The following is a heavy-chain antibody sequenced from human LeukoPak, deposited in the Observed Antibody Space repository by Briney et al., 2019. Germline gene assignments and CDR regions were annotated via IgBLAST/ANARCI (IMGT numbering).Heavy chain of an antibody. CDR3: TRYNYDHFDY. Sequence: GGSLRLSCAGSGFTFGGYGMHWFRQTPGKGLEWVAVIAYDGSRAFYAGSVKGRFTISRDNSKNTMSVQMDDLRAEDTAVYYCTRYNYDHFDYWGQGTLVTVSS. CDR1: GFTFGGYG. V-gene: IGHV3-33*01. J-gene: IGHJ4*02. CDR2: IAYDGSRA. D-gene: IGHD3-22*01.